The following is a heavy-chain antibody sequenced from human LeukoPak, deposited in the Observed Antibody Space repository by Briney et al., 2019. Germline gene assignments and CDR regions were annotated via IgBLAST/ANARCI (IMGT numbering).Heavy chain of an antibody. V-gene: IGHV7-4-1*02. D-gene: IGHD6-19*01. CDR3: ATMYPGRGGCDV. CDR2: INTNTGNP. Sequence: ASVKVSCKASNYPFTSYGISWVRQAPGQGLEWMGWINTNTGNPTYAQGFTGRFVFSLDTSVSTAYLQISSLKAEDSAVYYCATMYPGRGGCDVWGQGTTVTVSS. CDR1: NYPFTSYG. J-gene: IGHJ6*02.